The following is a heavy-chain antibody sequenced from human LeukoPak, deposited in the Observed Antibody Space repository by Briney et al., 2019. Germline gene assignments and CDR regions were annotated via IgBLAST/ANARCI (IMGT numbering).Heavy chain of an antibody. CDR3: ARGSYSESSAYSPYS. CDR2: INPNSGGT. Sequence: GASVTVSFKSSVYTFTYYYMHWVRQAPGQGLEWMGWINPNSGGTNYAQKFKGRVTLTRDTSITTAYMELSSLRPDDTAVYYCARGSYSESSAYSPYSWGQGTLITVSS. CDR1: VYTFTYYY. J-gene: IGHJ4*02. V-gene: IGHV1-2*02. D-gene: IGHD3-22*01.